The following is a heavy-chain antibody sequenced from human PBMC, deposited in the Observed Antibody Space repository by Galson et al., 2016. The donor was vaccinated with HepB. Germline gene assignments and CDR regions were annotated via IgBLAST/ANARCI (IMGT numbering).Heavy chain of an antibody. CDR2: MHHGGST. CDR1: GGSITSDSVKSDNW. J-gene: IGHJ6*02. Sequence: SETLSLTCGVSGGSITSDSVKSDNWWTWVRQSPGKGLEWIGQMHHGGSTNYNPSLRSRVTIMLDGSKNHFSLTLNSVTAADTAVYYCARDGSSGLGYYGMDVWGQGITVTVSS. V-gene: IGHV4-4*02. D-gene: IGHD3-22*01. CDR3: ARDGSSGLGYYGMDV.